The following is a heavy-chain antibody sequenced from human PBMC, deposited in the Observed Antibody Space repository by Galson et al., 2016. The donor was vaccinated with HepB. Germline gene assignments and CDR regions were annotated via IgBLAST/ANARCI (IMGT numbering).Heavy chain of an antibody. Sequence: SLRLSCAASGFTFSSYAMNWVRQAPGKGLEWVSTVSGSGGSTYYADSVKGRFTISRDHSKNTLYLQMNSLRAEDTALYCAKLGPTVTMGYWGQGTLVTVSS. CDR3: AKLGPTVTMGY. V-gene: IGHV3-23*01. CDR1: GFTFSSYA. D-gene: IGHD4-17*01. J-gene: IGHJ4*02. CDR2: VSGSGGST.